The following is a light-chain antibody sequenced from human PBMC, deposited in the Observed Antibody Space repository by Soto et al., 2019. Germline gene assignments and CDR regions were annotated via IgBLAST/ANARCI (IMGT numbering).Light chain of an antibody. J-gene: IGKJ2*02. CDR1: QGISSY. V-gene: IGKV1-8*01. Sequence: AIRMTQSPSSFSASTGDRVTIACRASQGISSYLAWYQQKPGKAPKLLIYAASTLQSGVPSRFSGSGSGTDFTLTISCLQSEHFATYYCQQYYSYPRTFGQGTKLEIK. CDR2: AAS. CDR3: QQYYSYPRT.